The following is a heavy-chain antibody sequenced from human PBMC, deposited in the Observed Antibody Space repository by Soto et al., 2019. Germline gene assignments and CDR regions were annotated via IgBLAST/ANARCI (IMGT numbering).Heavy chain of an antibody. D-gene: IGHD1-1*01. V-gene: IGHV1-69*12. CDR3: ARDKDRLQLGGNYYFILDV. J-gene: IGHJ6*02. CDR2: IMPVFRRP. CDR1: GGTFRTSA. Sequence: QVQLVQSAAEVKKPGSSVKVSCKASGGTFRTSAISWVRQAPGQGLEWVGGIMPVFRRPKYAQNFQDRVTITADESTSTAYMELNSLKSDDTAVYYCARDKDRLQLGGNYYFILDVWGQGTAVTVSS.